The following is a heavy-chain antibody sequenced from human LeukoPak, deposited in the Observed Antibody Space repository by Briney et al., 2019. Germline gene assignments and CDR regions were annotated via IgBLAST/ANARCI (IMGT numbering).Heavy chain of an antibody. Sequence: GASVKVSCKASGYTFTSYYMYWVRQAPGQGLEWMGIIYPSGGSTSYAQKFQGRVTMTRDMSTSTVYMELSSLRSEDTAVYYCARDRRVFGSSTGGWFDPWGQGTLVTVSS. CDR3: ARDRRVFGSSTGGWFDP. D-gene: IGHD3-3*01. J-gene: IGHJ5*02. V-gene: IGHV1-46*01. CDR1: GYTFTSYY. CDR2: IYPSGGST.